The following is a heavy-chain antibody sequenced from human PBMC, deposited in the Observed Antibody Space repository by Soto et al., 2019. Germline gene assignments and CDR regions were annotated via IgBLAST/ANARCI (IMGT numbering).Heavy chain of an antibody. Sequence: PGGSLRLSCTASGFTFGDYAMSWFRQAPGKGLEWVGFIRSKAYGGTTEYAASVKGRFTISRDDSKSIAYLQMNSLKTEDTAVYYCTRDRRGLRKGPSTQHFDYWGQGTRGTVSS. CDR2: IRSKAYGGTT. V-gene: IGHV3-49*03. CDR1: GFTFGDYA. CDR3: TRDRRGLRKGPSTQHFDY. J-gene: IGHJ4*02. D-gene: IGHD4-17*01.